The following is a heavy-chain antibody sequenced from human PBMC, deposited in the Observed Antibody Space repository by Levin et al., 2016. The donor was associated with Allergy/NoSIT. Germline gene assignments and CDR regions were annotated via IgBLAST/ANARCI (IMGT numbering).Heavy chain of an antibody. CDR2: IIPIFGTA. Sequence: WVRQAPGQGLEWMGGIIPIFGTANYAQKFQGRVTITADESTSTAYMELSSLRSEDTAVYYCARERSDTAMVRDAFDIWGQGTMVTVSS. J-gene: IGHJ3*02. V-gene: IGHV1-69*01. D-gene: IGHD5-18*01. CDR3: ARERSDTAMVRDAFDI.